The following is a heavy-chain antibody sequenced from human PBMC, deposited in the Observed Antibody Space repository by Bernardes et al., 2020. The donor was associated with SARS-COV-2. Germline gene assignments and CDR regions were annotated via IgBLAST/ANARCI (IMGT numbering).Heavy chain of an antibody. CDR1: GFPFSRYS. J-gene: IGHJ4*02. Sequence: VGSLRLSCTASGFPFSRYSLNWVRQAPGKGLEWISYISSSSRSIYYADSVKGRFTISRDNAKNSLYLQMNSLRAEDTAVYYCASSSPLDWTGPLDYWGQGTLVTVSS. CDR3: ASSSPLDWTGPLDY. D-gene: IGHD3-9*01. V-gene: IGHV3-48*01. CDR2: ISSSSRSI.